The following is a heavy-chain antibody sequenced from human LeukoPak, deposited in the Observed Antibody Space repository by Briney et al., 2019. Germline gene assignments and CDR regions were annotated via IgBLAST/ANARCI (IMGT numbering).Heavy chain of an antibody. CDR3: AKGTLTFGGVIVQPFDY. CDR1: GFTFSSYA. V-gene: IGHV3-23*01. Sequence: GGSLRLSCAASGFTFSSYAMSWVRQAPGKGLEWVSAISGSGGSTYYADPVKGRFTISRDNSKNTLYLQMNSLRAEDTAVYYCAKGTLTFGGVIVQPFDYWGQGTLVTVSS. J-gene: IGHJ4*02. CDR2: ISGSGGST. D-gene: IGHD3-16*02.